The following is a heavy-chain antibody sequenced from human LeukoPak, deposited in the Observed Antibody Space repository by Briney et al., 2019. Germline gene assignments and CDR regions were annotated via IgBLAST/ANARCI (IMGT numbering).Heavy chain of an antibody. V-gene: IGHV4-39*01. D-gene: IGHD1-20*01. CDR2: IYYSGST. Sequence: PSETLSLTCTVSGGSISSSSYYWGWIRQPPGKGLEWIGSIYYSGSTYYNPSLKSRVTLSVDTSKNQFSLKLSSVTAADTAVYYCARLNFRFYFDYWGQGTLVTVSS. J-gene: IGHJ4*02. CDR3: ARLNFRFYFDY. CDR1: GGSISSSSYY.